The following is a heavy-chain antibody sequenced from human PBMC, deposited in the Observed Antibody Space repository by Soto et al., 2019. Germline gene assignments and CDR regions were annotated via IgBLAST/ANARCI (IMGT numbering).Heavy chain of an antibody. CDR1: GGSISSGGYS. Sequence: SDTLSLTCAVSGGSISSGGYSWSWIRQPPGKGPEWIGYIYHSGSTYYNPSLKSRVTISVDRSKNQFSLKLSSVTAADTAVYYCTRGPPLGYWGQGTLVTVSS. V-gene: IGHV4-30-2*01. CDR2: IYHSGST. J-gene: IGHJ4*02. CDR3: TRGPPLGY.